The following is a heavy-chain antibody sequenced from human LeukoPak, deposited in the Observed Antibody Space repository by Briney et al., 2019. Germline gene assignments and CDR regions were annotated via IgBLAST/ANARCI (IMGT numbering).Heavy chain of an antibody. J-gene: IGHJ3*02. CDR3: ARGGLYGDAFDI. CDR1: GGSISSGSYY. Sequence: PSETLSLTCTVSGGSISSGSYYWSWIRQPAGKGLEWIGRIYTSGSTNYNPSLKSRVTISVDTSKNQFSLKLSSVTAADTAVYYCARGGLYGDAFDIWGQGTMVTVSS. V-gene: IGHV4-61*02. D-gene: IGHD2/OR15-2a*01. CDR2: IYTSGST.